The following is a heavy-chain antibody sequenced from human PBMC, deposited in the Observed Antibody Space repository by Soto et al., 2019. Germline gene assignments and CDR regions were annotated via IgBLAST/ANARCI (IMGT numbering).Heavy chain of an antibody. Sequence: ASVKVSCKASGYTFTSYGISWVRQAPVQGLERMGWISAYNGNTNYAQKLQGRVTMTTDTYKSTAYMELRSLRSDDTAVYYCARDRARGGPFTQSPNHVDIWGQGTIVTVS. D-gene: IGHD3-16*01. CDR1: GYTFTSYG. V-gene: IGHV1-18*01. J-gene: IGHJ3*02. CDR2: ISAYNGNT. CDR3: ARDRARGGPFTQSPNHVDI.